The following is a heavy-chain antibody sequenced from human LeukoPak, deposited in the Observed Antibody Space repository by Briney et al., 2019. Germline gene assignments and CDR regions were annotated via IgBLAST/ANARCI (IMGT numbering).Heavy chain of an antibody. CDR3: ARHSLEWELLGNDAFDI. V-gene: IGHV4-59*08. CDR2: IYYSGTT. D-gene: IGHD1-26*01. Sequence: SETLSLTCTVSSGSINDYHWSWIRQPPGRGLEWLGHIYYSGTTNYNASLKSRVTISLDTPKSQFSLEVISMTAADTAMYYCARHSLEWELLGNDAFDIWGQGTMVTVSS. CDR1: SGSINDYH. J-gene: IGHJ3*02.